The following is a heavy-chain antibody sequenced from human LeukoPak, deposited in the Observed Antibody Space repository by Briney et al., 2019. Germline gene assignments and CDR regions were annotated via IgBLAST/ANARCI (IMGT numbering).Heavy chain of an antibody. CDR2: INHSGST. CDR1: GGSFGGYY. CDR3: ARGPPNYYGSGSYYGWFDP. V-gene: IGHV4-34*01. J-gene: IGHJ5*02. D-gene: IGHD3-10*01. Sequence: SETLSLTCAVYGGSFGGYYWSWIRQPPGKGLEWIGEINHSGSTNYNPSLKSRVTISVGTSKNQFSLKLSSVTAADTAVYYCARGPPNYYGSGSYYGWFDPWGQGTLVTVSS.